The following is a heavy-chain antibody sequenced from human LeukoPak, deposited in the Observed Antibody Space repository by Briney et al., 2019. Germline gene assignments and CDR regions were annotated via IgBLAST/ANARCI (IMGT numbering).Heavy chain of an antibody. CDR1: GFGVSSNY. V-gene: IGHV3-66*01. CDR2: IYSDSNT. Sequence: GGSLRLSCAASGFGVSSNYLTWVRQAPGKGLECVSVIYSDSNTYYADSVKGRFTISRDNSKNTLYLQMSSLRAEDTAVYYCAKGGISTIVRGVIGYMDVWGKGTTVTISS. J-gene: IGHJ6*03. D-gene: IGHD3-10*01. CDR3: AKGGISTIVRGVIGYMDV.